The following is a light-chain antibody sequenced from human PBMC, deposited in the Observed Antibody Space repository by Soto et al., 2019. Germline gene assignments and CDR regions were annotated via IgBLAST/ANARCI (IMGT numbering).Light chain of an antibody. Sequence: EIVLTQSPGTLSLSPGERATLSCRASQSLPSNYLAWYQQKPGQAPRLLIYGASTRATGIPDRFSGSGSGTDFTLTITRLEPEDFAVYFWHQYGSLHTFGGGSKVEIK. CDR1: QSLPSNY. CDR3: HQYGSLHT. J-gene: IGKJ4*01. V-gene: IGKV3-20*01. CDR2: GAS.